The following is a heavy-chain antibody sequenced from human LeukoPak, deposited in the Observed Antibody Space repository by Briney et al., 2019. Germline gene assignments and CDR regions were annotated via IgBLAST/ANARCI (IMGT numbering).Heavy chain of an antibody. D-gene: IGHD2-2*01. J-gene: IGHJ5*02. CDR2: IDHSGSP. CDR1: GGSLSGYL. CDR3: ARRYSTSPWYPGS. Sequence: SQTLSLTCTVSGGSLSGYLWSWIRQPPGKGLEWIGEIDHSGSPNYNSSLKSRVTISLDTPKNQFSLNLNSVTAADTAVYYCARRYSTSPWYPGSWGQGTLVTVSS. V-gene: IGHV4-34*01.